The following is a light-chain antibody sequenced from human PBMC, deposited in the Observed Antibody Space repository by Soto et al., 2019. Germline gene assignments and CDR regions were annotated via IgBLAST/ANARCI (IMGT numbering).Light chain of an antibody. CDR1: SSDVGGYNY. Sequence: QSSLTQPASVSGSPGQSITISCTGSSSDVGGYNYVSWYQHHPGKAPKLMIYDVDNRPSGVSNRFSGSKSGNTASLTISGLQAEDEADYYCSSYTSGNTLYVFGTGTKVTVL. CDR2: DVD. J-gene: IGLJ1*01. V-gene: IGLV2-14*03. CDR3: SSYTSGNTLYV.